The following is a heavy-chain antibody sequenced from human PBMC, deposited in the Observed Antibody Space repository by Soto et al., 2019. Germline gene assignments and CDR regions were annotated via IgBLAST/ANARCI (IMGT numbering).Heavy chain of an antibody. V-gene: IGHV3-23*01. Sequence: PVGSLRLSCAASGFTFSSYAMSWVRQAPGKGLEWVSAISGSGGSTYYADSVKGRFTISRDNSKNTLYLQMNSLRAEDTAVYYCAKAPEYSSRAGVNGMDVWGQGTTVTVSS. D-gene: IGHD6-6*01. J-gene: IGHJ6*02. CDR3: AKAPEYSSRAGVNGMDV. CDR1: GFTFSSYA. CDR2: ISGSGGST.